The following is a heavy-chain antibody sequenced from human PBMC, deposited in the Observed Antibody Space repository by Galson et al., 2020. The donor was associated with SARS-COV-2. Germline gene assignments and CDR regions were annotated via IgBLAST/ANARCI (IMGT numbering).Heavy chain of an antibody. J-gene: IGHJ3*02. CDR3: GTHPVVAGTLAFDI. Sequence: SVKVSCKASGGTFSSYAISWVRQAPGQGLEWMGGIIPIFGTANYAQKFQGRVTITADESTSTAYMELSSLRSEDTAVYYCGTHPVVAGTLAFDIWGQGKMVTVSS. CDR1: GGTFSSYA. CDR2: IIPIFGTA. V-gene: IGHV1-69*13. D-gene: IGHD6-19*01.